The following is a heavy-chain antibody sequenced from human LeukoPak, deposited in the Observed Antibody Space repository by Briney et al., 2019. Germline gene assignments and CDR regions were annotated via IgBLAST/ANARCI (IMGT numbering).Heavy chain of an antibody. CDR3: ARGGIVATIEAFDI. Sequence: ASVKVSCKASGYTFTGYYMHWVRQAPGQGLEWMGWINPNSGGTNYAQKFQGRVTMTRDTSISTAYMELSRLRSEDTAVYYCARGGIVATIEAFDIWGQGTMVTVSS. V-gene: IGHV1-2*02. J-gene: IGHJ3*02. CDR1: GYTFTGYY. D-gene: IGHD5-12*01. CDR2: INPNSGGT.